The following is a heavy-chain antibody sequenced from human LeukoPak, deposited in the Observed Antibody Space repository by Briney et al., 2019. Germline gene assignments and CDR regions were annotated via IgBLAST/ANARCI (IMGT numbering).Heavy chain of an antibody. Sequence: GGSLRLSCAASGFTFTNYWMSWVRQAPGKGLEWVANIKQDGSEKYYVDSVKGRFTISRDNAKDSLYLQMNSLRAEDTAVYYCARYYGEPSFDYWGQGTLVTVSS. CDR3: ARYYGEPSFDY. D-gene: IGHD4-17*01. V-gene: IGHV3-7*01. J-gene: IGHJ4*02. CDR1: GFTFTNYW. CDR2: IKQDGSEK.